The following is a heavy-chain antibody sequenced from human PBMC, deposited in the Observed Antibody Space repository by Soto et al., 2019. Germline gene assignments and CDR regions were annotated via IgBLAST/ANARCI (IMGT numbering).Heavy chain of an antibody. D-gene: IGHD6-19*01. J-gene: IGHJ5*02. Sequence: QVQLVESGGGVVQPGRSLRLSCAASGFTFSSCGMHWVRQAPGKGLEWVAVISYDGSNKYYADSVKGRFTISRDNSKNTLYLQMNSLRAEDTAVYYCGKGGTSGWNNWFDPWGQGTLVTVSS. V-gene: IGHV3-30*18. CDR3: GKGGTSGWNNWFDP. CDR1: GFTFSSCG. CDR2: ISYDGSNK.